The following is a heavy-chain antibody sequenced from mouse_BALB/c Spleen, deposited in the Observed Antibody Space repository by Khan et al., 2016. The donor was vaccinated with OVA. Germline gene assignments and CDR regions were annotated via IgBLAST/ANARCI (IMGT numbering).Heavy chain of an antibody. CDR2: ISYSGRT. CDR3: ARSVTITTVVATDFDY. D-gene: IGHD1-1*01. CDR1: GYSITSDYA. J-gene: IGHJ2*01. V-gene: IGHV3-2*02. Sequence: EVKLLESGPGLVKPSQSLSLTCTVTGYSITSDYAWNWIRQFPGNKLEWMGYISYSGRTSYNPSLKSRLSITRATSKNQFFLQLNSVTTEDTATYYCARSVTITTVVATDFDYWGQGTTLTVSS.